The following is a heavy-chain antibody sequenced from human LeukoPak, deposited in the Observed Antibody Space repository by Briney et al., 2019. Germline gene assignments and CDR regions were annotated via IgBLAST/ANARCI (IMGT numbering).Heavy chain of an antibody. V-gene: IGHV4-4*07. CDR3: ARDRLARNLFDY. D-gene: IGHD1-14*01. CDR2: IYTSGST. Sequence: PSETLSLTCTASGGSISSYYRSWIRQPAGKGLEWIGRIYTSGSTNYNPSLKSRVTISVDKSKNRFSLKLSSVTAADTAVYYCARDRLARNLFDYWGQGTLVTVSS. CDR1: GGSISSYY. J-gene: IGHJ4*02.